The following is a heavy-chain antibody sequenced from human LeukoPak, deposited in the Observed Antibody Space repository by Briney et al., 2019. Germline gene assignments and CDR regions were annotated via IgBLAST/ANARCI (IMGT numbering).Heavy chain of an antibody. V-gene: IGHV4-4*07. D-gene: IGHD5-18*01. CDR1: GGSISSYY. CDR2: IYTSGST. Sequence: TSQTLSLTCPVFGGSISSYYWSWIRQPAGKGLEWIGRIYTSGSTNYNPSLKSRVTMSVDTSKNQFSLKLSSVTAADTAVYYRARNTYRYSYGPVYMDVWGKGTTVTVSS. CDR3: ARNTYRYSYGPVYMDV. J-gene: IGHJ6*03.